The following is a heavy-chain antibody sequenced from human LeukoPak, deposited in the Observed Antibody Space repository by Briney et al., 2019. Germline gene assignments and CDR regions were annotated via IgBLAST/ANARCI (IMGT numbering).Heavy chain of an antibody. J-gene: IGHJ3*02. CDR1: GFTVGSNY. D-gene: IGHD1-1*01. V-gene: IGHV3-66*01. Sequence: AGGSLRLSCAASGFTVGSNYMTWVRQAPGKGLEWVSLIYSGGSTSYADSVRGRFTISRDNSKNTLYLQMNSLRAEDTAVYYCARIETVADAFDIWGQGTLVTVSS. CDR2: IYSGGST. CDR3: ARIETVADAFDI.